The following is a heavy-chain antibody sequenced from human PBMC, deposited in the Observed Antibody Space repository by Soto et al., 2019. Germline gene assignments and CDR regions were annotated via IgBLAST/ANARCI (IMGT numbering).Heavy chain of an antibody. D-gene: IGHD5-12*01. Sequence: GGSLRLSCAASGFTFSNAWMNWVRQAPGKGLEWVARIKSKTDGGTTDYAAPVKGRFTISRDDSKNTLFLQMNSLKTEDTAVYYCAREDGGYSGYDPSWLDPWAQGTLVTVSS. CDR1: GFTFSNAW. CDR3: AREDGGYSGYDPSWLDP. J-gene: IGHJ5*02. V-gene: IGHV3-15*07. CDR2: IKSKTDGGTT.